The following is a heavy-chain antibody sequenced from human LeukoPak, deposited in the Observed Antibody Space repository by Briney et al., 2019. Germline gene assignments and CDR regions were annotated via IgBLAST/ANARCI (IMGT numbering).Heavy chain of an antibody. Sequence: ASVKVSCKASGGTFSNYAISWVRQAPGQGLEWMGGIIPLFGTANYAQKFLGRVIITADESTSTTHMYLSSLRSEDTAVYYCAREWAGYGSGSYYYYWGQGTLVTVSS. D-gene: IGHD3-10*01. J-gene: IGHJ4*02. CDR3: AREWAGYGSGSYYYY. V-gene: IGHV1-69*13. CDR1: GGTFSNYA. CDR2: IIPLFGTA.